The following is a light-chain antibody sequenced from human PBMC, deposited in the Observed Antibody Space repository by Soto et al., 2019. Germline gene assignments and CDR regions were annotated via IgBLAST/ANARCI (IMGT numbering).Light chain of an antibody. V-gene: IGKV3-11*01. CDR3: QQRSNWPRYT. CDR1: QSVSSY. J-gene: IGKJ2*01. CDR2: DAS. Sequence: EIVLTQSPATLSLSPGERATLSCRASQSVSSYLAWYQQKPGQAPRLLIYDASNRATGIPARFSGSGSGTDVTLNISSLEPEDFAVYYCQQRSNWPRYTFGQGTKLEIK.